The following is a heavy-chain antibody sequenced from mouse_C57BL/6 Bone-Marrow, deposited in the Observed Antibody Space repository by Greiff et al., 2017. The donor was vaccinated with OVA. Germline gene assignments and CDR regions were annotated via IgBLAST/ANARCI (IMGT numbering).Heavy chain of an antibody. V-gene: IGHV3-6*01. CDR3: AREGWLLPHWYFDV. J-gene: IGHJ1*03. D-gene: IGHD2-3*01. CDR2: ISYDGSN. Sequence: EVQLQQSGPGLVKPSQSLSLTCSVTGYSITSGYYWNWIRQFPGNKLEWMGYISYDGSNNYNPSLKNRISITRDTSKNQFFLKLNSVTTEDTATYYCAREGWLLPHWYFDVWGTGTTVTVSS. CDR1: GYSITSGYY.